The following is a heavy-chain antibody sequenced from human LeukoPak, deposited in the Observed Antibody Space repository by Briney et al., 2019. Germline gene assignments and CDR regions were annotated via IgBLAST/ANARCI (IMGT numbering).Heavy chain of an antibody. D-gene: IGHD2-2*01. J-gene: IGHJ4*02. CDR3: ARDQRTSFDY. CDR2: ISSSSYI. V-gene: IGHV3-21*01. CDR1: GFTFSSYA. Sequence: GGSLRLSCAASGFTFSSYAMSWVRQAPGKGLEWVSSISSSSYIYYADSVKGRFTISRDNAKNSLYLQMNSLRAEDTAVYYCARDQRTSFDYWGQGTLVTVSS.